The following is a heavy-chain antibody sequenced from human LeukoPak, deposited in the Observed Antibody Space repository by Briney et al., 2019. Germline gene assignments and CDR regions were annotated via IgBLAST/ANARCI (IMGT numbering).Heavy chain of an antibody. J-gene: IGHJ3*02. CDR1: GGSISSYY. CDR3: ARDSPQMPLDAFDI. D-gene: IGHD2-2*01. V-gene: IGHV4-4*07. CDR2: IYTSGST. Sequence: SETLSLTCTVSGGSISSYYWSWIRQPAGKGLEWIGRIYTSGSTNYNPSLKSRVTMSVDTSKNRFSLKLSSVTAADTAVYYCARDSPQMPLDAFDIWGQGTMVTVSS.